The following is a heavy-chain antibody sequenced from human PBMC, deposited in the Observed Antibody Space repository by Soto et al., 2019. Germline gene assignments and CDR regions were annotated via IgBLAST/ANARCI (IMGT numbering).Heavy chain of an antibody. V-gene: IGHV5-51*01. J-gene: IGHJ6*02. CDR2: IYPGDSDT. D-gene: IGHD3-9*01. CDR3: PRQQNAFLTGYYRYYGMDV. CDR1: GYDFTTYW. Sequence: GESLKISCKGSGYDFTTYWIGWVRPMPGKGLEWMGIIYPGDSDTRYSPSFQGQVTISADSSISTAYLQWSSLKASDTAMYYCPRQQNAFLTGYYRYYGMDVGGQWTTVTVSS.